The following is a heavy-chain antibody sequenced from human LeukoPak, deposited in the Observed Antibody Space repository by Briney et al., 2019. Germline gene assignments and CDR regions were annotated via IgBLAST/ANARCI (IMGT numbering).Heavy chain of an antibody. CDR1: GFTFSSYW. CDR3: ARGSHSLGGFDY. Sequence: PGGSLRLSCAASGFTFSSYWMHWVRQAPGKGLVWVSRISSDGSDTNYADSVKGRFTISRDNAKNTLYLPMNSLRAEDTAVYYCARGSHSLGGFDYWGQGTLVTVSS. D-gene: IGHD3-16*01. J-gene: IGHJ4*02. V-gene: IGHV3-74*01. CDR2: ISSDGSDT.